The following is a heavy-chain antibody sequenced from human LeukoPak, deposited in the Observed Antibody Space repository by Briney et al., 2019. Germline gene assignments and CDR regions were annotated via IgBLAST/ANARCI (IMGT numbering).Heavy chain of an antibody. J-gene: IGHJ4*02. CDR3: ARDGGSSWSTITDY. D-gene: IGHD6-13*01. CDR2: IYYSGST. V-gene: IGHV4-39*07. CDR1: GGSISSNNYY. Sequence: PSETLSLTCTVSGGSISSNNYYWGWIRQPPGKGLEWIGSIYYSGSTYYNPSLKSRVTISVDTSKNQFSLKLSSVTAADTAVYYCARDGGSSWSTITDYWGQGTLVTVSS.